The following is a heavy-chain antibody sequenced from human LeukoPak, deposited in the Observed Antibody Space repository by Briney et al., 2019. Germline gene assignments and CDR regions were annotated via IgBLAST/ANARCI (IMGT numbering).Heavy chain of an antibody. J-gene: IGHJ4*02. CDR1: GFTFDDFA. Sequence: GGSLRLSCAASGFTFDDFAMHWVRQAPGKGLEWVSGISWNSGSIGYADSVKGRFTISRDNAKNSLYLQMNSLRAEDTALYYCAKDLWGLRYSSSWYPLGYWGQGTLVTVSS. V-gene: IGHV3-9*01. D-gene: IGHD6-13*01. CDR3: AKDLWGLRYSSSWYPLGY. CDR2: ISWNSGSI.